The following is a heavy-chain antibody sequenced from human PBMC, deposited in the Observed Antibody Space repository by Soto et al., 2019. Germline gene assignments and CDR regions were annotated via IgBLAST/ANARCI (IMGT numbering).Heavy chain of an antibody. V-gene: IGHV3-30*03. CDR2: ISYDGSNK. J-gene: IGHJ3*02. D-gene: IGHD1-26*01. Sequence: QVQLVESGGGVVQPGRSLRLSCAASGFTFSSYGMHWVRQAPGKGLEWVAVISYDGSNKYYADSVKGRFTISRDNSKNTLYLKMNSMRAEDTAVYYCAIPAQVPGAATHFDIWGQVTMVTVSS. CDR3: AIPAQVPGAATHFDI. CDR1: GFTFSSYG.